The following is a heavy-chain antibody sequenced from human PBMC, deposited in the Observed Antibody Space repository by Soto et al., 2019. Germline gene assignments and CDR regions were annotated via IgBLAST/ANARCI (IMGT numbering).Heavy chain of an antibody. CDR3: AAAYYDFWSGIHGAFDI. CDR1: GFTFSSCS. J-gene: IGHJ3*02. V-gene: IGHV3-21*01. Sequence: PGGSLRLSCAASGFTFSSCSMNWVRQAPGKGLEWVSSISSSSSYIYYADSVKGRFTISRDNAKNSLYLQMNSLRAEDTAVYYCAAAYYDFWSGIHGAFDIWGQGTMVTVSS. D-gene: IGHD3-3*01. CDR2: ISSSSSYI.